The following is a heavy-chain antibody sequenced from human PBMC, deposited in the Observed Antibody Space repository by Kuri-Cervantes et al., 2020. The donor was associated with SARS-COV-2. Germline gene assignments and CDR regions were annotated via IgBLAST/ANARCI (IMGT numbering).Heavy chain of an antibody. J-gene: IGHJ4*01. V-gene: IGHV4-59*01. Sequence: GSLRLSCTVSGGSISSYYWSWIWQPPGKGLEWIGHIYYDGSTNYKTSLKGRVTISLDTSKNQFSLKVDSVTAADTAVYYCARASTSFDDWGHGTLVTVSS. CDR3: ARASTSFDD. CDR1: GGSISSYY. CDR2: IYYDGST.